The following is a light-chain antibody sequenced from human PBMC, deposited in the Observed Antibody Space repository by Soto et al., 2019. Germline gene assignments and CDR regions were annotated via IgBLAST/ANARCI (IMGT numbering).Light chain of an antibody. CDR3: SSYTSSSTLVV. J-gene: IGLJ1*01. CDR1: SSDVGGYNY. V-gene: IGLV2-14*01. Sequence: QSVLTQPASVSGSPGQSITISCTGTSSDVGGYNYVSWYQQHPGKAPKLMIYDVSNRPSGVSNRFSGSKSGNTASLTISGLQAEDEADYYCSSYTSSSTLVVFGTGTKVXVL. CDR2: DVS.